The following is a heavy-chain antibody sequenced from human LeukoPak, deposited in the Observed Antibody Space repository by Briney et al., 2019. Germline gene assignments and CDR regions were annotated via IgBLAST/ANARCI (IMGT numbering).Heavy chain of an antibody. CDR2: ISYDGKNI. J-gene: IGHJ4*02. CDR1: GFSFSSYG. Sequence: GGSLGLSCAASGFSFSSYGLHWVRQAPGKGLEWVSSISYDGKNIHYADSVKGRFTISKNNSRNTVYLQMNSLRVEDTAVYYCARTYSRESGYDFVFHYWGQGTRVTVSS. D-gene: IGHD5-12*01. V-gene: IGHV3-33*01. CDR3: ARTYSRESGYDFVFHY.